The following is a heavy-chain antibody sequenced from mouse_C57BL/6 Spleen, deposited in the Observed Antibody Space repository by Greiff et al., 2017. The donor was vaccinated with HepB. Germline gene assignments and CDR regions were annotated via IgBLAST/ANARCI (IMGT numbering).Heavy chain of an antibody. CDR1: GYSFSSSW. Sequence: VQLQQSGPELVKPGASVKISCKASGYSFSSSWMNWVKQRPGKGLEWIGRIYPGDGDTNYNGKFKGKATLTADKSSSTAYMQLNSLTSEDSAVYFCAERGTTVDFDYWGQGTTLTVSS. CDR2: IYPGDGDT. J-gene: IGHJ2*01. V-gene: IGHV1-82*01. D-gene: IGHD1-1*01. CDR3: AERGTTVDFDY.